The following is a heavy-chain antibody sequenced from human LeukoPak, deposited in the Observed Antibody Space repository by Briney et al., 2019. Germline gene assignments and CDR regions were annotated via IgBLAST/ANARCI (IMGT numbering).Heavy chain of an antibody. D-gene: IGHD3-16*02. Sequence: ASVKVSCKASGYTFTGYYMHWVRQAPGQGLEWMGWISAYNGNTNYAQKLQGRVTMTTDTSTSTAYMELRSLRSDDTAVYYCARGVEGSLVYWGQGTLVTVSS. CDR1: GYTFTGYY. V-gene: IGHV1-18*04. J-gene: IGHJ4*02. CDR3: ARGVEGSLVY. CDR2: ISAYNGNT.